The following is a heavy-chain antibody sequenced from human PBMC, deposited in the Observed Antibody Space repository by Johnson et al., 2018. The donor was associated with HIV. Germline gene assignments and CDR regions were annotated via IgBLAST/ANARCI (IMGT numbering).Heavy chain of an antibody. Sequence: QVQLVESGGGVVQPGRSLRLSCAASGFTFSSYAMHWVRPAPGKGLEWVAVISYDGRNKFYADSVKGQFNISRDNSNKTLHLQRNRLSVEDTAMYYCARGPILEWLSGDGFDMWGQGTMVTVYS. CDR3: ARGPILEWLSGDGFDM. CDR1: GFTFSSYA. D-gene: IGHD3-3*01. CDR2: ISYDGRNK. J-gene: IGHJ3*02. V-gene: IGHV3-30-3*01.